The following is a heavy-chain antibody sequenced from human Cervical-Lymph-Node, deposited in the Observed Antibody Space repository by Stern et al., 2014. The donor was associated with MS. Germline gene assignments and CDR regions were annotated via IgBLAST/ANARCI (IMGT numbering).Heavy chain of an antibody. CDR1: GDSVSSNSGI. V-gene: IGHV6-1*01. CDR3: TRDRGAVAGTGFEY. J-gene: IGHJ4*02. CDR2: DYYRSKWYT. D-gene: IGHD6-19*01. Sequence: QVQLQQSGPGLVKPSQTLPLTCAISGDSVSSNSGIWNWIRQSPSIGLSLLGRDYYRSKWYTNYALSVQSRIIINADTSKNQFSLQLNSVTPEDTAVYYCTRDRGAVAGTGFEYWGQGTLVTVSS.